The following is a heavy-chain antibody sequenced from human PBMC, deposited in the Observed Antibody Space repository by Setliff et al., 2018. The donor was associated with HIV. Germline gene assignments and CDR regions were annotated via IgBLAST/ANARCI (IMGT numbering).Heavy chain of an antibody. D-gene: IGHD3-16*01. V-gene: IGHV4-61*09. Sequence: SETLSLTCTVSGGSISSGSYYWSWMRQPAGKGLEWIGHIYTSGSTNYNPSLKSRVTISVDTSKNQFSRKLSSVTAADTAVYYCARSFWGFVRNAASDIWGQGTMVTVSS. CDR1: GGSISSGSYY. CDR3: ARSFWGFVRNAASDI. J-gene: IGHJ3*02. CDR2: IYTSGST.